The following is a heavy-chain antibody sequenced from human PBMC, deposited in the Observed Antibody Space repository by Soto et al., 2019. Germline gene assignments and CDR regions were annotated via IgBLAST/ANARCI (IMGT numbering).Heavy chain of an antibody. CDR3: VRDWFGIDY. CDR2: INPYNGNT. CDR1: GYTFTSYG. V-gene: IGHV1-18*01. J-gene: IGHJ4*02. Sequence: QGQLLQSGAEVKKPGASVKVSCKASGYTFTSYGISWVRQAPGQGLDWMGWINPYNGNTNYAQKLQGRVTMPTDTSTNTAYMELSSRRSDDTDVYYCVRDWFGIDYWGQGTLVTVSS. D-gene: IGHD3-16*01.